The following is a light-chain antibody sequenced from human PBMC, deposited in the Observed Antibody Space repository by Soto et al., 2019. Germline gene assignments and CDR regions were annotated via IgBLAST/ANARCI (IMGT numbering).Light chain of an antibody. CDR2: EVS. Sequence: QSVLTQPASVSGSPGQSITSSCTGTSSDVGGYNYVSWYQQHPGKAPKLMIYEVSNRPSGVSNRFSGSKSGNTASLTISGLQADDEADYYCSSYTSGSTPCVFGTGTKVTVL. CDR3: SSYTSGSTPCV. CDR1: SSDVGGYNY. V-gene: IGLV2-14*01. J-gene: IGLJ1*01.